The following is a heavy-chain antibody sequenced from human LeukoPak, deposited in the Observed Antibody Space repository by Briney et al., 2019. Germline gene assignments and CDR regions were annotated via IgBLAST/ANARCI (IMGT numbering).Heavy chain of an antibody. CDR2: ISGSGGST. CDR3: AKRDCSGTHCYGFDY. V-gene: IGHV3-23*01. J-gene: IGHJ4*02. D-gene: IGHD2-2*01. CDR1: GFTFSSCV. Sequence: GGSLRLSCATSGFTFSSCVMAWFRQAPGKGLEWVSSISGSGGSTYHADSVKGRFTISRDNSMNTVYLQMNSLRADDTAVYYCAKRDCSGTHCYGFDYWGQGTLATVSS.